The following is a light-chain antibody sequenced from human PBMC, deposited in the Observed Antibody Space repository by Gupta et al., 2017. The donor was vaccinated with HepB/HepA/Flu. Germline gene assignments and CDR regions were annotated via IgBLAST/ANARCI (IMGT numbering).Light chain of an antibody. J-gene: IGKJ1*01. CDR1: QSIRNY. CDR2: GAS. Sequence: DIQMTQSPSSLSASVGDRVTITCRASQSIRNYLNWYQQKPGRAPKLLIYGASKVQNGVPSNFSGSGSGTDFTLTISRLQPEDFATYYCQQCDSTPGTFGQGTMVEIK. CDR3: QQCDSTPGT. V-gene: IGKV1-39*01.